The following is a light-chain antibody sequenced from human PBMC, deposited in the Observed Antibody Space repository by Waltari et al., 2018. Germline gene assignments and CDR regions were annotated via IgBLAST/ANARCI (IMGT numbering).Light chain of an antibody. CDR1: PRDLGGYHY. CDR2: DVS. V-gene: IGLV2-14*03. CDR3: SSFASNRDVL. Sequence: QSALTQPASVSGSPGQPITISCIGPPRDLGGYHYVSWYQQPPGKVPKLMIYDVSNRPSGVSNRFSASKSGNTASLTISGLQAEDEADYYCSSFASNRDVLFGGGTKLTVL. J-gene: IGLJ2*01.